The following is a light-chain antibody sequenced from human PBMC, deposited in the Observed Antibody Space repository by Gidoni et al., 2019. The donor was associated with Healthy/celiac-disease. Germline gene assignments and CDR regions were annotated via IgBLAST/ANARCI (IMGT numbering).Light chain of an antibody. Sequence: DIQMTQSPSSLSASVGDRVTITCQASQDISNYLNWYQQKPGKAPKLLIYDASNLETGVPSRFSGSGSGTDFTFTISSLQPEDIETYYCQQYDNLPRFTFGPXTKVDIK. CDR3: QQYDNLPRFT. V-gene: IGKV1-33*01. CDR1: QDISNY. CDR2: DAS. J-gene: IGKJ3*01.